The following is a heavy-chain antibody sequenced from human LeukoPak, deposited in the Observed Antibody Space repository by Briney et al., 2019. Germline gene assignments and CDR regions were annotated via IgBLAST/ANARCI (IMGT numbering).Heavy chain of an antibody. CDR1: GGSFSGYY. CDR3: ARARWLQLGHFDY. CDR2: MSYSGST. J-gene: IGHJ4*02. V-gene: IGHV4-34*01. D-gene: IGHD5-24*01. Sequence: SETLSLTCAVYGGSFSGYYWSWIRQPPGKGLEWIAGMSYSGSTYYNPSLKSRVTISVDTSRNQFSLKLSSVTAADTAVYYCARARWLQLGHFDYWGQGSLVTVSS.